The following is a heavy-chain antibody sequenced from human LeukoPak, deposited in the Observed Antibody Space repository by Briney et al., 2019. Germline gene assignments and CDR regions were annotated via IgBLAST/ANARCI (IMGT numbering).Heavy chain of an antibody. Sequence: SETLSLTCAVSGYSISSGYYWGWIRQPPGKGLEWIGSFYHTGSTYYNPSLKSRVNISVDTSKNQFSLKLSSVTAADTAVYYCARDHRQAARRLRSFDPWGQGTLVTVSS. V-gene: IGHV4-38-2*02. CDR1: GYSISSGYY. D-gene: IGHD6-13*01. J-gene: IGHJ5*02. CDR2: FYHTGST. CDR3: ARDHRQAARRLRSFDP.